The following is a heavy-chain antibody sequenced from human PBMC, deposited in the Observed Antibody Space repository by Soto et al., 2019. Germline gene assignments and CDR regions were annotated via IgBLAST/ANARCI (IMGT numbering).Heavy chain of an antibody. V-gene: IGHV3-23*01. CDR3: ASRGSGGDYEY. Sequence: EVQLLESGGGLVQPGGSLRLSCAASGFTFSSYAMRWVRQAPGKGLEWVSAISGSGGSTYYADSVKGRFTISRDNSKNTLYLQMNSLRAEDRAVYYCASRGSGGDYEYWGQGTLVTVPS. D-gene: IGHD1-26*01. CDR1: GFTFSSYA. J-gene: IGHJ4*02. CDR2: ISGSGGST.